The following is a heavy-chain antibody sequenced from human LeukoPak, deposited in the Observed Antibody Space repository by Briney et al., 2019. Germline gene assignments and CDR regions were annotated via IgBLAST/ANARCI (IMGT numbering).Heavy chain of an antibody. CDR1: GSTFSASD. CDR3: AKDQNYESSGYYGGFDY. D-gene: IGHD3-22*01. Sequence: PGGSLRLSCGASGSTFSASDMHWVRQAPGKGLEWVSGISGSGGDTYYADSVKGRFTISRDNSKNTLNLQMNSLRAEDTALYYCAKDQNYESSGYYGGFDYWGQGTLVTVSS. J-gene: IGHJ4*02. CDR2: ISGSGGDT. V-gene: IGHV3-23*01.